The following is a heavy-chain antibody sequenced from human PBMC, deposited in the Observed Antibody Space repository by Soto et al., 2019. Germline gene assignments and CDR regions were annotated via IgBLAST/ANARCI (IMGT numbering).Heavy chain of an antibody. CDR2: IDGSGGIT. Sequence: GGSLRLSCAASGFTFGTTDMSWVRQAPGGGLEWVSTIDGSGGITYYADSVKGRFTISRDNSRNTVYLQMNSLRGDDTALYYCVKNSGWFNTWGQGALVTVSS. CDR3: VKNSGWFNT. D-gene: IGHD3-10*01. J-gene: IGHJ5*02. CDR1: GFTFGTTD. V-gene: IGHV3-23*01.